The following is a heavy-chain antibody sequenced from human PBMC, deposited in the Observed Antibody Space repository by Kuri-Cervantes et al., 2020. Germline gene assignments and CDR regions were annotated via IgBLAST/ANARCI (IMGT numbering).Heavy chain of an antibody. CDR1: GGSISSGSYY. Sequence: LRPSCTVSGGSISSGSYYWSWIRQPAGKGLEWIGRIYTSGSTNYNPSLKSRVTISVDTSNNQFSLNLDSVTAADTAVYYCARGAGDSRGTDFDYWGQGTLVTVSS. D-gene: IGHD3-22*01. CDR2: IYTSGST. J-gene: IGHJ4*02. V-gene: IGHV4-61*02. CDR3: ARGAGDSRGTDFDY.